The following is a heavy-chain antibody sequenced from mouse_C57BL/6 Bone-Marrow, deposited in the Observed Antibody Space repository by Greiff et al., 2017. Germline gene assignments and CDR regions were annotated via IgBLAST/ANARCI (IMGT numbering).Heavy chain of an antibody. CDR3: ARGDYYGSSFYWYFDV. Sequence: QVQLQQPGAELVRPGSSVKLSCKASGYTFTSYWMHWVKQRPIQGLEWIGNIDPSDSETHYNQKFKDKATLTVDQSSSTAYMQLSSLTSEYSAVYYCARGDYYGSSFYWYFDVWGTGTTVTVSS. CDR2: IDPSDSET. CDR1: GYTFTSYW. V-gene: IGHV1-52*01. J-gene: IGHJ1*03. D-gene: IGHD1-1*01.